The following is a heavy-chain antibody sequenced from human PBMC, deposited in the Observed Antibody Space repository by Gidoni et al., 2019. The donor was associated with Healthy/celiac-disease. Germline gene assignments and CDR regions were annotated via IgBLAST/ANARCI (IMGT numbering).Heavy chain of an antibody. Sequence: ITLKESGPTLVKPTQTLTLTCTFSRFSLSTSGVGVGWIRQSPGKAREWLALIYWDDDKRYSPSLKSRLTITKDTSKNQVVLTMTNMDPVDTAAYYCAHNTREYDYIWGSYRMHFDYWGQGTLVTVSS. V-gene: IGHV2-5*02. CDR2: IYWDDDK. D-gene: IGHD3-16*02. J-gene: IGHJ4*02. CDR1: RFSLSTSGVG. CDR3: AHNTREYDYIWGSYRMHFDY.